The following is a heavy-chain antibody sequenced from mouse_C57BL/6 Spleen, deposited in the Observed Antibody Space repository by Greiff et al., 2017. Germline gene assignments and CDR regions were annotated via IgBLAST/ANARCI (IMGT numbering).Heavy chain of an antibody. CDR3: TRRGGGLDAMDY. CDR1: GYTFTDYE. J-gene: IGHJ4*01. Sequence: VQLQQSGAELVRPGASVTLSCKASGYTFTDYEMHWVKQTPVHGLEWIGAIDPETGGTAYNQKFKGKAILTADKSSSTAYMVLRSLTSEVAAVYYCTRRGGGLDAMDYWGQGTSVTVSS. V-gene: IGHV1-15*01. CDR2: IDPETGGT. D-gene: IGHD3-1*01.